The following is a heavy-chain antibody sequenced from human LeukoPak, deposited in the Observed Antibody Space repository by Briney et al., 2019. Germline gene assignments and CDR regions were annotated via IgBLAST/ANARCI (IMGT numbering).Heavy chain of an antibody. CDR2: ISWNSGSI. CDR1: GFTFDDYA. V-gene: IGHV3-9*01. D-gene: IGHD4-17*01. Sequence: GGSLRLSCAASGFTFDDYAMHWVRQAPGKGLEWVSGISWNSGSIGYADSVKGRFTISRDNAKNSLYLQMNSLRAEDTAVYFCARGQTTVTNWGQGTLVTVSS. CDR3: ARGQTTVTN. J-gene: IGHJ4*02.